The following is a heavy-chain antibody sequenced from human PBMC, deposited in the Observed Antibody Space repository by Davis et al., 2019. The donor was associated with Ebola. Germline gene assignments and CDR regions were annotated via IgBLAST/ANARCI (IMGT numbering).Heavy chain of an antibody. Sequence: GGSLRLSCAASGFTFSTYWMHWVRQAPGKGLEWVANIKQDGSEKHYVDSVKGRFTISRDNAKNSLYLQMNSLRAEDTAVYYCARLKFPDADYWGQGTLVTVSS. CDR1: GFTFSTYW. J-gene: IGHJ4*02. D-gene: IGHD1-14*01. CDR3: ARLKFPDADY. CDR2: IKQDGSEK. V-gene: IGHV3-7*01.